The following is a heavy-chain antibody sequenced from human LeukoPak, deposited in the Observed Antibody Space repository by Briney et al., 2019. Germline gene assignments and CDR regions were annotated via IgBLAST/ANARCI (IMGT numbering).Heavy chain of an antibody. CDR2: INPNSGGT. CDR1: GYNLTVYY. V-gene: IGHV1-2*02. D-gene: IGHD3-22*01. CDR3: ARRVHDSSGWVGGDFDY. Sequence: ASVKVSRKYSGYNLTVYYRFWGRQGPRQGREWMGSINPNSGGTKYAQKFRGRVTMTRDTSISTAYMELSRLRFDETAVYYCARRVHDSSGWVGGDFDYWGQGTLVTVSS. J-gene: IGHJ4*02.